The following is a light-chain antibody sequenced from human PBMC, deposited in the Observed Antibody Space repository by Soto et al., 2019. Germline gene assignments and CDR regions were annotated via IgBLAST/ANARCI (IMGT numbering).Light chain of an antibody. CDR3: KQFHNWRPFT. CDR1: QSVSSY. J-gene: IGKJ5*01. CDR2: DAS. V-gene: IGKV3-15*01. Sequence: EIVLTLSPGTLSLSPGDRATLSCRASQSVSSYLAWYQQKPGQAPRPLISDASTRATGIPSRFSGSESATEITLTIRSLQSEDFAVYYCKQFHNWRPFTYGQGTRLEIK.